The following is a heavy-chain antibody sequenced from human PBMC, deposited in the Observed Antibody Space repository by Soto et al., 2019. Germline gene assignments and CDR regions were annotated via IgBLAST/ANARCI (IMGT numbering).Heavy chain of an antibody. CDR2: IIPIFGTA. CDR3: ARDSGYDSDS. J-gene: IGHJ4*02. V-gene: IGHV1-69*05. Sequence: SVKVSCKSSGGTFSSYAISWVRQAPGQGLEWMGGIIPIFGTANYAQKLQGRVTMTTDTSTSTAYMELRSLRSDDTAVYYCARDSGYDSDSWGQGTLVTVSS. CDR1: GGTFSSYA. D-gene: IGHD5-12*01.